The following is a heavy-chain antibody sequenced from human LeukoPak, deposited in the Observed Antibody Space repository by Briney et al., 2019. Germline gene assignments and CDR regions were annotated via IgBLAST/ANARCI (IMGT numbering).Heavy chain of an antibody. Sequence: GGSLRLSCAASGFTFSSYWMSWVRQAPGKGLEWVANIKKDGSEKHYVDSVKGRFTISRDNAKNSLYLQMNSLRAEDTAVYFCARDPPGGYEYYDILTGYSRMGYYYYGMDVWGQGTTVTVSS. D-gene: IGHD3-9*01. V-gene: IGHV3-7*05. CDR1: GFTFSSYW. CDR3: ARDPPGGYEYYDILTGYSRMGYYYYGMDV. CDR2: IKKDGSEK. J-gene: IGHJ6*02.